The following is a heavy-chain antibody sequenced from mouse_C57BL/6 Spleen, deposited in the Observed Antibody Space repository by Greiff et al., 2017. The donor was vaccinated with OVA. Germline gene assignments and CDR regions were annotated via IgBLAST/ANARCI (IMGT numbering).Heavy chain of an antibody. J-gene: IGHJ1*03. CDR1: GYTFTSYW. CDR3: ARSVVATRDWYFDV. V-gene: IGHV1-59*01. D-gene: IGHD1-1*01. CDR2: IDPSDSYT. Sequence: QVQLQQPGAELVRPGTSVKLSCKASGYTFTSYWMHWVKQRPGQGLEWIGVIDPSDSYTNYTQKFKGKATLTVDTSSSTAYMQLSSLTSEDSAVYYCARSVVATRDWYFDVWGTGTTVTVSS.